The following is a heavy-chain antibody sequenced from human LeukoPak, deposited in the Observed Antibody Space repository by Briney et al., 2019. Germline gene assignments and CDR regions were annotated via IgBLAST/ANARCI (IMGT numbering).Heavy chain of an antibody. CDR1: GGSFSGYY. Sequence: SETLSLTCAVYGGSFSGYYWSWIRQPPGKGLEWIGEINHSGSTNYNPSLKSRVTISVDTSKNQFSLKLSSVTAADTAVYYCARGGYSYGIWGQGTLVTVSS. J-gene: IGHJ4*02. V-gene: IGHV4-34*01. CDR3: ARGGYSYGI. D-gene: IGHD5-18*01. CDR2: INHSGST.